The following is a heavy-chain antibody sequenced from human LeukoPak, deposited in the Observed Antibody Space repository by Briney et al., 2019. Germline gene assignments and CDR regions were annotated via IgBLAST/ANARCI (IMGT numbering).Heavy chain of an antibody. CDR1: GFTFSSYA. D-gene: IGHD1-1*01. Sequence: HPGGSLRLSCAASGFTFSSYAMSWVRQPTGQGLEWVSTIGTASDTYYPGSVEGRFTLSRDNAKNSLYLQMNSLTAGDTAVYYCARGPPRGKYYYMDVWGKGTTVTVSS. V-gene: IGHV3-13*01. CDR3: ARGPPRGKYYYMDV. CDR2: IGTASDT. J-gene: IGHJ6*03.